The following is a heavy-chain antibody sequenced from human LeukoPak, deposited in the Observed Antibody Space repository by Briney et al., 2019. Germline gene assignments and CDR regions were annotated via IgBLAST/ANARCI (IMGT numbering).Heavy chain of an antibody. V-gene: IGHV3-21*01. CDR3: AKDYRSYYVSSAWDY. D-gene: IGHD3-22*01. Sequence: PGGSLRLSCAASGFTFNSYIMNWVRQAPGKGLEWVSSISSSSTYIYYADSVKGRFTISRDNAKNSLYLQMNSLRAEDTAVYYCAKDYRSYYVSSAWDYWGQGTLVTVSS. CDR1: GFTFNSYI. J-gene: IGHJ4*02. CDR2: ISSSSTYI.